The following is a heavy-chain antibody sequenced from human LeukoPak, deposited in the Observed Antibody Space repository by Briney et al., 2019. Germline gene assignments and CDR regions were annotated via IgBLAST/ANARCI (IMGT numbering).Heavy chain of an antibody. D-gene: IGHD5-24*01. J-gene: IGHJ3*02. CDR1: GGSISSYY. CDR3: AADGYNLPFDI. CDR2: IYYSGST. V-gene: IGHV4-59*01. Sequence: SETLSLTCTVSGGSISSYYWSWIRQPPGKGLEWIGYIYYSGSTNYNPSLKSRVTISVDTSKNQFSLKLSSVTAADTAVYYCAADGYNLPFDIWGQGTMVTVSS.